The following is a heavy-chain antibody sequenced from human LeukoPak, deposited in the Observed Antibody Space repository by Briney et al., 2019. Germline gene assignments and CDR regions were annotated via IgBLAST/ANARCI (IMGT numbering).Heavy chain of an antibody. J-gene: IGHJ4*02. CDR2: INPNSGGT. CDR1: GYTFTGYY. V-gene: IGHV1-2*02. Sequence: GSSVTVSCKASGYTFTGYYMHWVRQAPGQGLEWMGWINPNSGGTNYAQKLQGRVTMTRDTSISTAYMELSRLRSDDTAVYYCARGLPYSGSWHGYWGQGTLDPVSS. CDR3: ARGLPYSGSWHGY. D-gene: IGHD6-13*01.